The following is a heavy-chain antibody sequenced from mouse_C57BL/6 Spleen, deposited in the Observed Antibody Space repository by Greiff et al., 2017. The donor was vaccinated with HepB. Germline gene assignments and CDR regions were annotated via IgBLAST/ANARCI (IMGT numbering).Heavy chain of an antibody. J-gene: IGHJ2*01. V-gene: IGHV1-18*01. CDR3: AREGADGYYRGYYFDY. D-gene: IGHD2-3*01. CDR2: INPNNGGT. Sequence: VQLQQSGPELVKPGASVKIPCKASGYTFTDYNMDWVKQSHGKSLEWIGDINPNNGGTIYNQKFKGKATLTVDKSSSTAYMELRSLTSEDTAVYYCAREGADGYYRGYYFDYWGQGTTLTVSS. CDR1: GYTFTDYN.